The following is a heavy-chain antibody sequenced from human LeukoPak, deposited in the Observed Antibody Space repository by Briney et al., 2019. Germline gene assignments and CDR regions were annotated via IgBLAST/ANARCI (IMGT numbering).Heavy chain of an antibody. CDR3: ARHNYYDSSGYYYFIRGGAFDI. Sequence: SGTLSLTCAVSGGSITSSNWWTWARQPPGKGLEWIGSIYYSGSTYYNPSLKSRVTISVDTSKNQFSLKLSSVTAADTAVYYCARHNYYDSSGYYYFIRGGAFDIWGQGTMVTVSS. J-gene: IGHJ3*02. CDR2: IYYSGST. CDR1: GGSITSSNW. D-gene: IGHD3-22*01. V-gene: IGHV4-4*02.